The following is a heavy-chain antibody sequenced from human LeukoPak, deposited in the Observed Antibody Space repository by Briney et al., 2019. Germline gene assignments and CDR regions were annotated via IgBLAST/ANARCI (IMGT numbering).Heavy chain of an antibody. CDR1: GFTFSSYS. Sequence: GGSLRLSCAASGFTFSSYSMNWVRQAPGKGLEWVSYISSSSSTIYYADSVKGRFTISRDNAKNSLYLQMNSLRAEDTAVYYCARQPNYYDSSGYSPYYFDYWGQGTLVTVSS. V-gene: IGHV3-48*01. D-gene: IGHD3-22*01. CDR2: ISSSSSTI. J-gene: IGHJ4*02. CDR3: ARQPNYYDSSGYSPYYFDY.